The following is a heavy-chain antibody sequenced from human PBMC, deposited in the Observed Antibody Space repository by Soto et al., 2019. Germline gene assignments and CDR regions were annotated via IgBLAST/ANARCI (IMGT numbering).Heavy chain of an antibody. Sequence: PGGSLRLSCAASGFTFSSYAMGWVRQGPGKGLEWVAVVSIGGSTHYADSVRGRFTISRGNSKNTLSLQMNSLTAEDTAVYYCGKERRGSGWFVCGYWGQGILVTVSS. V-gene: IGHV3-23*01. CDR2: VSIGGST. D-gene: IGHD6-19*01. J-gene: IGHJ4*02. CDR1: GFTFSSYA. CDR3: GKERRGSGWFVCGY.